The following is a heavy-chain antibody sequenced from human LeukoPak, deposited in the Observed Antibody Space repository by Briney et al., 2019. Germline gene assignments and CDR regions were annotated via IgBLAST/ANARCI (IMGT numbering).Heavy chain of an antibody. CDR2: IYYSGST. CDR1: GGSISSYY. D-gene: IGHD3-3*01. Sequence: SETLSLTCTVSGGSISSYYWSWIRQPPGKGLEWIGYIYYSGSTNYNPSLKSRVTMSVDTSKNQFSLKLSSVTAADTAVYYCARGYDFWSGSFDYWGQGTLVTVSS. V-gene: IGHV4-59*12. J-gene: IGHJ4*02. CDR3: ARGYDFWSGSFDY.